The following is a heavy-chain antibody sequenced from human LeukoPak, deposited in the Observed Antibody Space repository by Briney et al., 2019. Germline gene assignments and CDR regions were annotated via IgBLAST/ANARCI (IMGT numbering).Heavy chain of an antibody. D-gene: IGHD3-10*02. V-gene: IGHV3-21*01. Sequence: KPGGSLRLSCAASGFTFSSYSMNWVRQAPGKGLEWVSSISTSSSYIYYAHSVKGRFTISRDNAKNSLYLQMNSLRAEDTAVYYCAELGITMIGGVWGKGTTVTISS. J-gene: IGHJ6*04. CDR2: ISTSSSYI. CDR1: GFTFSSYS. CDR3: AELGITMIGGV.